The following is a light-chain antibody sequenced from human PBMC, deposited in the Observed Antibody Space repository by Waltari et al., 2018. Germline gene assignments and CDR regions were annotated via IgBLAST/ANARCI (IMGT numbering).Light chain of an antibody. CDR2: DAS. CDR1: QSVSSY. V-gene: IGKV3-11*01. CDR3: QQRSNWPPV. Sequence: EIVLTQSPASLSLSPGERATLSCRASQSVSSYLAWYQSKPGQAPRLLIYDASNRATGIPARFSGSGSGTDFTLTISSLEPEDFAVYYCQQRSNWPPVFGGGTKVEIK. J-gene: IGKJ4*01.